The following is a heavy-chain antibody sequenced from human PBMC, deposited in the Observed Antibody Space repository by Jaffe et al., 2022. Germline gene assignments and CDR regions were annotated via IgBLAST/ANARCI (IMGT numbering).Heavy chain of an antibody. V-gene: IGHV7-4-1*02. CDR3: ATHVGACSNGTCSRALSL. J-gene: IGHJ3*01. CDR1: GYIFTNYA. D-gene: IGHD1-1*01. Sequence: QVQLDQSGSELKKPGASVRISCRASGYIFTNYAINWVRQAPGQRLEYLGWINTKTGNPTYAQDFGGRFVFSLDTSVRTAYLQISSLEAADTALYFCATHVGACSNGTCSRALSLWGQGTMVTVSP. CDR2: INTKTGNP.